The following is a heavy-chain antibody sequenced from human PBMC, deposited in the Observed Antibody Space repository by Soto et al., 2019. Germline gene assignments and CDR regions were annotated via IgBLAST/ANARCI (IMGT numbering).Heavy chain of an antibody. Sequence: ASVKVSCKASGYTFTSYGISWLRQAPGQGLEWMGWISAYNGNTNYEQKLQGRVTMTTDTSTSTAYMELRSLRSDDTAVYYCAISSCSSTSCYALYFQHWGQGTLVTVS. CDR2: ISAYNGNT. CDR3: AISSCSSTSCYALYFQH. CDR1: GYTFTSYG. V-gene: IGHV1-18*01. D-gene: IGHD2-2*01. J-gene: IGHJ1*01.